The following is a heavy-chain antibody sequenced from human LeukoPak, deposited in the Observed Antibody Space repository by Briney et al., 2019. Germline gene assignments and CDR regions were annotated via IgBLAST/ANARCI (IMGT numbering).Heavy chain of an antibody. V-gene: IGHV3-23*01. CDR1: GFTFSTYA. J-gene: IGHJ4*02. CDR3: AFDYASGSYLGFDY. Sequence: GGSLRLSCVASGFTFSTYAMTWVRQAPGKGLEWVSAISGSGGSTYYADSVKGRFTISRDNSKNTLYLQMNSLRAEDTAVYYCAFDYASGSYLGFDYWGQGTLVTVSS. CDR2: ISGSGGST. D-gene: IGHD3-10*01.